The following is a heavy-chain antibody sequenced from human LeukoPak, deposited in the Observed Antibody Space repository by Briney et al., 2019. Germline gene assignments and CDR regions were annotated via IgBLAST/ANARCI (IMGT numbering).Heavy chain of an antibody. CDR2: IYYSGST. V-gene: IGHV4-31*03. D-gene: IGHD2-15*01. Sequence: SETLSLTCTVSGVSISSGGYYWSWIRQHPGKGLEWIGYIYYSGSTYYNPSLKSRVTISVDTSKNQFSLKLSSVTAADTAVYYCARGRIVVVVAATPWFDPWGQGTLVTVSS. CDR1: GVSISSGGYY. CDR3: ARGRIVVVVAATPWFDP. J-gene: IGHJ5*02.